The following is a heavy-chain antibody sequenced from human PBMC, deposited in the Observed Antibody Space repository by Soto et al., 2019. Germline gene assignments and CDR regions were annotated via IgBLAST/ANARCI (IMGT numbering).Heavy chain of an antibody. Sequence: QVQLVESGGGVVQPGRSLRLSCAASGFTFSSYGMHWVRQAPGKGLEWVAVISYDGSNKYYADSVKGRFTISRVNSKNTLYLQMNSLRAEDTAVYYCAKDRAQLWTIVDYWGQGTLVTVSS. CDR1: GFTFSSYG. J-gene: IGHJ4*02. CDR2: ISYDGSNK. D-gene: IGHD5-18*01. CDR3: AKDRAQLWTIVDY. V-gene: IGHV3-30*18.